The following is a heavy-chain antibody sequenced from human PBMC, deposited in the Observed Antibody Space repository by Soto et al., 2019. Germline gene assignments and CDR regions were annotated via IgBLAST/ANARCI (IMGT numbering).Heavy chain of an antibody. V-gene: IGHV3-20*01. D-gene: IGHD1-1*01. J-gene: IGHJ2*01. CDR1: GFAFQNHG. CDR3: ARKPHWQYWYFDL. Sequence: EVQLVESGGSVIRPGGSLRLSCAASGFAFQNHGMAWVRQVPGKGLEWFAGISGSGVNAGYADSVKGRFTISRDNGDNSVYLEINNLGVEDTALYHCARKPHWQYWYFDLWGRGTLVTVSS. CDR2: ISGSGVNA.